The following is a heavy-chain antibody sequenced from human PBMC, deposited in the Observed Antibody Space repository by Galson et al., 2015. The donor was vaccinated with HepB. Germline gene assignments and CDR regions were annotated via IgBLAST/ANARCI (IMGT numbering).Heavy chain of an antibody. Sequence: SLRLSCAASGFTFSSYAMSWVRQAPGKGLEWVSAISGSGGSTYYADSVKGRFTISRDNSKNTLYLQMNSLRAEDTAVYYCAKVWEYSSGWYIGAWNYFDYWGQGTLVTVSS. CDR2: ISGSGGST. D-gene: IGHD6-19*01. CDR1: GFTFSSYA. CDR3: AKVWEYSSGWYIGAWNYFDY. V-gene: IGHV3-23*01. J-gene: IGHJ4*02.